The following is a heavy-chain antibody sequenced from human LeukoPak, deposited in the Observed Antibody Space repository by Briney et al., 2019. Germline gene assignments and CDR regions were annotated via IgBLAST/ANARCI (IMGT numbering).Heavy chain of an antibody. CDR1: GFTFSRCA. CDR3: ARGSYGYLGGGFDY. D-gene: IGHD5-18*01. V-gene: IGHV3-53*01. J-gene: IGHJ4*02. Sequence: PGGSLRLSCAASGFTFSRCAMSWVRQAPGKGLEWVSVIYSGGSTYYADSVKGRFTISRDNSKNTLYLQMNSLRAEDTAVYYCARGSYGYLGGGFDYWGQGTLVTVSS. CDR2: IYSGGST.